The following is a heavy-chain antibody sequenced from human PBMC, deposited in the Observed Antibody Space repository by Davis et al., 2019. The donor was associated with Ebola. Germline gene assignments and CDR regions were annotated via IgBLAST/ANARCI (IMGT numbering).Heavy chain of an antibody. CDR3: ARATITIPGGGMDV. CDR1: GYTFTSYG. J-gene: IGHJ6*02. Sequence: ASVKVSCKASGYTFTSYGISWVRQAPGQGLEWMGWISAYNGNTNYAQKFQGRVTITADKSTSTAYMELSSLRSEDTAVYYCARATITIPGGGMDVWGQGTTVTVSS. V-gene: IGHV1-18*01. D-gene: IGHD3-3*01. CDR2: ISAYNGNT.